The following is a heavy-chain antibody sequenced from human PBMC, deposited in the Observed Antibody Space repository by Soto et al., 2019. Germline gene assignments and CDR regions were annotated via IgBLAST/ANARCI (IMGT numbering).Heavy chain of an antibody. CDR1: GFSFSSYS. CDR2: ISSSGSPI. D-gene: IGHD1-1*01. J-gene: IGHJ4*02. Sequence: GGSLRLSCAASGFSFSSYSMNWVRQAPGKGLEWLSYISSSGSPIHYADSVKGRFTISRDDSKNTLYLQMNSLKTEDTAVYYYTTTDTPWGWNDDMFDYWGQGTRVTVSS. CDR3: TTTDTPWGWNDDMFDY. V-gene: IGHV3-48*01.